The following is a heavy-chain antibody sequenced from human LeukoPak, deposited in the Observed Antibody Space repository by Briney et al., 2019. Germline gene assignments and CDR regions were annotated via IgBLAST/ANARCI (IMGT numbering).Heavy chain of an antibody. J-gene: IGHJ6*03. CDR1: GGSISSYY. V-gene: IGHV4-4*07. D-gene: IGHD5-18*01. CDR2: IYTSGST. Sequence: SETLSLTCTVSGGSISSYYWSWIRQPAGKGLEWIGRIYTSGSTNYNPSLKSRVTISVDTSKNQFSLKLSSVTAADTAVYYCARERGGYSYGYGYYYYMDVWGKGTTVTISS. CDR3: ARERGGYSYGYGYYYYMDV.